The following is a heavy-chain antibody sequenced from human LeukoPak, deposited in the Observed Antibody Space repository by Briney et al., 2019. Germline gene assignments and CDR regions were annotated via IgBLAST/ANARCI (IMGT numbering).Heavy chain of an antibody. J-gene: IGHJ4*02. Sequence: GESLKISCKVSGDSFTNYWIGWVRQMPGKGVEWMGIIYPADSDTKYTPSFQGEVTISADKSINTAYLQWRSLKALDTAIYYCVRPNRGALFDYWGQGTLVTVSS. D-gene: IGHD1-14*01. CDR2: IYPADSDT. V-gene: IGHV5-51*01. CDR3: VRPNRGALFDY. CDR1: GDSFTNYW.